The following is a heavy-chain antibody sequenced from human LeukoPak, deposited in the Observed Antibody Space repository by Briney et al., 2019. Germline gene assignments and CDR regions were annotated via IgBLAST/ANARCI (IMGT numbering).Heavy chain of an antibody. J-gene: IGHJ4*02. D-gene: IGHD4-23*01. CDR3: ARGNSAFDY. CDR1: GFTFSSYW. Sequence: GGSLRLSCAASGFTFSSYWMSWVRQAPGKGLEWVANMNQDGSKKYYVDSVKGRFTISRDNAKNSLYLQMNSLRAEDTAVYYCARGNSAFDYWGQGTLVTVSS. V-gene: IGHV3-7*01. CDR2: MNQDGSKK.